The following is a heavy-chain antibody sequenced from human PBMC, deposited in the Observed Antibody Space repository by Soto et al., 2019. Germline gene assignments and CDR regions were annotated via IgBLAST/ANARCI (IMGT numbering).Heavy chain of an antibody. J-gene: IGHJ6*02. CDR3: ARLPEGTRYYYGMDV. D-gene: IGHD1-1*01. Sequence: SVKVSCKASGGTFSSYAISWVRQAPGQGLEWMGGIIPIFGTANYAQKFQGRVTITADESTSTAYMELSSLRSEDTAVYYCARLPEGTRYYYGMDVWGQGTTVTVSS. CDR2: IIPIFGTA. CDR1: GGTFSSYA. V-gene: IGHV1-69*13.